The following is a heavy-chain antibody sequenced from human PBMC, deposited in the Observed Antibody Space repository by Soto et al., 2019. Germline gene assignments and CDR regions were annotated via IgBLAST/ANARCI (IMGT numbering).Heavy chain of an antibody. CDR2: LYDSGST. CDR1: GGSISSSSYY. CDR3: ARDATYYSSGYYYGGVY. Sequence: SATLSLTCTVCGGSISSSSYYWGWIRQPQGQGLEWIWSLYDSGSTYYIPALKSRVTMSVDTSQNQLSLKLSSVTDADTAVYYCARDATYYSSGYYYGGVYWGQGTLVTGSS. J-gene: IGHJ4*02. V-gene: IGHV4-39*07. D-gene: IGHD3-22*01.